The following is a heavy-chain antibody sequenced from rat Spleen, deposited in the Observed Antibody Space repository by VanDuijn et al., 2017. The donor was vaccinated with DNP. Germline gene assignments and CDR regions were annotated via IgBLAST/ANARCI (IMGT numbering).Heavy chain of an antibody. CDR1: GFTFSSFP. Sequence: EVQLVESGGGLVQPGRSMKLSCAASGFTFSSFPMAWVRQAPTRGLEWVTSINFSAGATYYRDSVKGRFTVSRDNTINTLYLQMDSLRSEDTATYYCARQDYPGMDAWGQGTSVTVSS. CDR2: INFSAGAT. V-gene: IGHV5-46*01. J-gene: IGHJ4*01. D-gene: IGHD1-4*01. CDR3: ARQDYPGMDA.